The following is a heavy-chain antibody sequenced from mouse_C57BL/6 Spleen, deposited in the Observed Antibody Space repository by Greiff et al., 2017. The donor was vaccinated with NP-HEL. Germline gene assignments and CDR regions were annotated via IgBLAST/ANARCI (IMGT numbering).Heavy chain of an antibody. CDR3: TSSRYYAMDY. V-gene: IGHV14-1*01. CDR1: GFNLKDYF. Sequence: VQLQQSGAELVRPGASVKLSCTASGFNLKDYFMPWVKQRPDQGLEWIGRIDPEDGDSEYAPKFQGKATLTADTSSNTAYLQISSLTSYDTAVYYCTSSRYYAMDYWGQGTSVTVSS. CDR2: IDPEDGDS. D-gene: IGHD6-2*01. J-gene: IGHJ4*01.